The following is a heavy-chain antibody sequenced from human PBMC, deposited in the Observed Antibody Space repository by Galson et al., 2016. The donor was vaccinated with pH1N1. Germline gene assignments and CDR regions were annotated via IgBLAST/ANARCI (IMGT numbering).Heavy chain of an antibody. J-gene: IGHJ3*02. CDR3: ARDLPYRAATEVDAFEM. CDR2: ISGYTGNT. Sequence: CKASGYFFSNYGVSWVRQAPGQGLQWMGWISGYTGNTRYLQNFQDRVTMTVDTSTSTFYMELGSLRSDDTAVYYCARDLPYRAATEVDAFEMWGRGTMVTFSS. CDR1: GYFFSNYG. D-gene: IGHD2-21*01. V-gene: IGHV1-18*01.